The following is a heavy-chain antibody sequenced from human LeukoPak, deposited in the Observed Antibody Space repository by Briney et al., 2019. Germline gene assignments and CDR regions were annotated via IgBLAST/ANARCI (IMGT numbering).Heavy chain of an antibody. CDR3: ARKYCSSTSCDKGMDV. J-gene: IGHJ6*02. V-gene: IGHV1-3*01. CDR1: GYTFTNYA. D-gene: IGHD2-2*02. Sequence: ASVKVSCKASGYTFTNYAMHWVRQVPGQRLEWMGWINAGNGNTKYSQKFQGRVTITRDTSASTAYMELSSLRSEDTAVYYCARKYCSSTSCDKGMDVWGQGTTVIVSS. CDR2: INAGNGNT.